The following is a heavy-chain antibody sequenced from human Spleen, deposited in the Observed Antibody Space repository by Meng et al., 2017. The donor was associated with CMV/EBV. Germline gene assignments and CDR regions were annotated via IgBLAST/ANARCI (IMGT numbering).Heavy chain of an antibody. CDR3: ARTVAGLAFDI. CDR2: INPSGGST. V-gene: IGHV1-46*01. J-gene: IGHJ3*02. Sequence: ASVKVSCKASGYTFTSYYVHWVRQAPGQGLEWMGIINPSGGSTTYAQRFQGRVTMTRDTSINTAYMELSRLRSDDTAVYYCARTVAGLAFDIWGQGTMVTVSS. CDR1: GYTFTSYY. D-gene: IGHD6-19*01.